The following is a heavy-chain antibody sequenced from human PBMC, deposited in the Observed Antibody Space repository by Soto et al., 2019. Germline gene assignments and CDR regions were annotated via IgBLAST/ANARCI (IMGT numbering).Heavy chain of an antibody. CDR3: ARQSQGAAAIVNWFDP. CDR1: GGSISSSSYY. J-gene: IGHJ5*02. V-gene: IGHV4-39*01. CDR2: IYYSGST. D-gene: IGHD2-2*01. Sequence: LSLTCTVSGGSISSSSYYWGWIRQPPGKGLEWIGSIYYSGSTYYNPSLKSRVTISVDTSKNQFSLKLSSVTAADTAVYYCARQSQGAAAIVNWFDPWGQGTLVTVSS.